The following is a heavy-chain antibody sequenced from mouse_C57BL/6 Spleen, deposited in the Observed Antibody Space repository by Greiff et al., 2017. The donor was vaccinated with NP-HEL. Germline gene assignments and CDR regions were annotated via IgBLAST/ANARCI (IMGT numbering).Heavy chain of an antibody. CDR3: ASDYYGSSLWFAY. V-gene: IGHV1-7*01. CDR2: INPSSGYT. CDR1: GYTFTSYW. Sequence: QVQLQQSGAELAKPGASVKLSCKASGYTFTSYWMHWVKQRPGQGLEWIGYINPSSGYTKYNQKFKDKATLTADKSSSTAYMQLSSLTSEDSAVYYCASDYYGSSLWFAYWGQGTLVTVSA. J-gene: IGHJ3*01. D-gene: IGHD1-1*01.